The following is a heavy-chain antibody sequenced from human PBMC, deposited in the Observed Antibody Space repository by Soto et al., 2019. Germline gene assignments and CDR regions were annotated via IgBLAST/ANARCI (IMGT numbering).Heavy chain of an antibody. Sequence: SETLSLTCTVSGGSISSYDWSWIRQPPGKGLGWIGYIYYSGSTNYNPSLKSRVTISVDTSKNQFSLKLSSVTAADTAVYYCTRDAPLWFGELSQWGQGTLVTVSS. D-gene: IGHD3-10*01. J-gene: IGHJ4*02. CDR2: IYYSGST. CDR3: TRDAPLWFGELSQ. CDR1: GGSISSYD. V-gene: IGHV4-59*12.